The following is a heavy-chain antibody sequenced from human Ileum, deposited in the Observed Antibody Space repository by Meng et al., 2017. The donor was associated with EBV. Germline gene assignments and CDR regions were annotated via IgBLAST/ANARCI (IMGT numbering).Heavy chain of an antibody. Sequence: VGLQEYGEGWVKPEQNRSLTCGVSGGPRSSGGYDWSWIRQPPGKGLGWIGYIYKSERTYYNPFLTSRVTISVDTSKNQFFLKLGSVTAADTGVYYCARGGDTSGYSLDYWGQGILVTVSS. CDR2: IYKSERT. CDR1: GGPRSSGGYD. V-gene: IGHV4-30-4*01. CDR3: ARGGDTSGYSLDY. D-gene: IGHD3-22*01. J-gene: IGHJ4*02.